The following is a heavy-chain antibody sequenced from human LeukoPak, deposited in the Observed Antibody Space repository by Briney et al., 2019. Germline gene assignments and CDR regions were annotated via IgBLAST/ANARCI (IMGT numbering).Heavy chain of an antibody. Sequence: ASVKVSCKASGYTFTSYGISWVRQAPGQGLEWMGWISAYNGNTDYAQKLQGRVTLTRDMSTSTAYMELRSLRSDDTAVYYCARVTWLLNAFDIWGQGTMVTVSS. V-gene: IGHV1-18*01. CDR2: ISAYNGNT. CDR1: GYTFTSYG. CDR3: ARVTWLLNAFDI. J-gene: IGHJ3*02. D-gene: IGHD6-19*01.